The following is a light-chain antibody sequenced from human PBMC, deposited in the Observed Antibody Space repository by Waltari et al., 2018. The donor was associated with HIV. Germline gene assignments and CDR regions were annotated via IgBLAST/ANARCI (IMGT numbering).Light chain of an antibody. CDR3: GTWDSSLSAVV. CDR1: TSNIGNNY. V-gene: IGLV1-51*01. Sequence: QSVLTQPPSVSAAPGQKVTISCSGSTSNIGNNYVSWYQQLPGTAHKLLISDNNKRPSGIPDRFSGSKSGTSATLGITGLQTGDEADYYCGTWDSSLSAVVFGGGTKLTVL. CDR2: DNN. J-gene: IGLJ2*01.